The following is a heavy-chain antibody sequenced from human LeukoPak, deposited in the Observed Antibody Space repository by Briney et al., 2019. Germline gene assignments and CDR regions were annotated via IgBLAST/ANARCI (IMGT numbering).Heavy chain of an antibody. D-gene: IGHD3-9*01. CDR3: AKAPLLRYFDWLSTFDY. Sequence: PGGSLRLSCTVSGFTLSSYEMSWIRQAPGKGLEWVSAISGSGGSTYYADSVKGRFTISRDNSKNTLYLQMNSLRAEDTAVYYCAKAPLLRYFDWLSTFDYWGQGTLVTVSS. V-gene: IGHV3-23*01. CDR2: ISGSGGST. J-gene: IGHJ4*02. CDR1: GFTLSSYE.